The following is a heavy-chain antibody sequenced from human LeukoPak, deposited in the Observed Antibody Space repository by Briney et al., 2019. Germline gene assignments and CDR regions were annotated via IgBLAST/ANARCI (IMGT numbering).Heavy chain of an antibody. V-gene: IGHV1-2*02. J-gene: IGHJ4*02. CDR1: GYTFTGYY. Sequence: ASVKVSCKASGYTFTGYYMHWVRQAPGQGLERMGWINPNSGGTNYAQKFQGRVTMTRDTSISTAYMELSRLRSGDTAVYYCARARAPALYYFDYWGQGTLVTVSS. CDR3: ARARAPALYYFDY. D-gene: IGHD2-2*01. CDR2: INPNSGGT.